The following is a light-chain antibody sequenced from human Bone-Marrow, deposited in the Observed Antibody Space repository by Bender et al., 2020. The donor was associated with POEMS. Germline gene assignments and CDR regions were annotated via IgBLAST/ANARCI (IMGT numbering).Light chain of an antibody. CDR2: RDK. J-gene: IGLJ3*02. V-gene: IGLV1-47*01. Sequence: QSVLTQPPSVSGTPGQRVTISCSGSTSNIGSSYVYWYQQLPGTAPRLLIYRDKQRPSGVPDRFSGSKSGTSASLAITGLQAEDEADYYCQSYDSSLSSWVFGGGTKLTVL. CDR1: TSNIGSSY. CDR3: QSYDSSLSSWV.